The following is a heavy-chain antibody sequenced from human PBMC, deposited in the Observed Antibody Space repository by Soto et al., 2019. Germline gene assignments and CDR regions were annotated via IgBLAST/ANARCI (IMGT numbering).Heavy chain of an antibody. J-gene: IGHJ4*02. CDR3: ARYSSSCKYLI. V-gene: IGHV4-61*01. D-gene: IGHD2-15*01. CDR2: IYYSGST. CDR1: GGCVSSVSYY. Sequence: QVQLQQSAPGLMKPSETLSLTCSASGGCVSSVSYYWSWVRQRPGTGLEWIDYIYYSGSTNYNPSNKSRFTISVDTSKTQFSVELSSVTAADTAVYYWARYSSSCKYLIWGQGPLVTVSS.